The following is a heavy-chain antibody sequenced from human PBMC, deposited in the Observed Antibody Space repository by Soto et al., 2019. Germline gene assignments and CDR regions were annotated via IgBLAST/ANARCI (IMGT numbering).Heavy chain of an antibody. V-gene: IGHV3-21*01. CDR2: ISSSSSYI. J-gene: IGHJ4*02. Sequence: EVQLVESGGGLVKPGGSLRLSCAASGFTFSSYSMNWVRQAPGKGLEWVSSISSSSSYIYYADSVKGRLTISRDNDKNSLYLQMNSLRAEDTAVYYCARGGEQLVAHCDYWGQVTLVTVSS. D-gene: IGHD6-6*01. CDR3: ARGGEQLVAHCDY. CDR1: GFTFSSYS.